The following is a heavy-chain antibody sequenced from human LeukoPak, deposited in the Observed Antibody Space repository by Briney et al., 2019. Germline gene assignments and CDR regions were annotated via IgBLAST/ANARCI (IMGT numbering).Heavy chain of an antibody. CDR1: GFTFTNAW. V-gene: IGHV3-15*04. J-gene: IGHJ6*02. CDR3: TTDEDWNYARKDV. D-gene: IGHD1-7*01. CDR2: TVSEIDGGTT. Sequence: GGSLRLSCVDSGFTFTNAWMSWVRQVPGKGLEWVGQTVSEIDGGTTDYAAPVKGRFTISRDDSKSTLYLQMNSLKIEDTAVYYCTTDEDWNYARKDVWGQGATVIVSS.